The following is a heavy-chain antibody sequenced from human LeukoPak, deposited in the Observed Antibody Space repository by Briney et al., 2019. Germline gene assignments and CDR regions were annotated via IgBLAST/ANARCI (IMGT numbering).Heavy chain of an antibody. CDR3: VRRRVGVAPASDM. D-gene: IGHD1-26*01. CDR2: IYTGGST. CDR1: GFTVSGNY. J-gene: IGHJ3*02. V-gene: IGHV3-53*01. Sequence: GGSLRLSCAASGFTVSGNYMTWVRQAPGKGLEWVSLIYTGGSTYYADSVKGRFTISRDNSKNTLYLQMNSLKTEDTAVYYCVRRRVGVAPASDMWGQGTTVTVSS.